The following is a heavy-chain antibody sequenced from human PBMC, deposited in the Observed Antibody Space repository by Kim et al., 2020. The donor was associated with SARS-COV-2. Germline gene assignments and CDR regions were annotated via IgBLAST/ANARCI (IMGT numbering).Heavy chain of an antibody. Sequence: SETLSLTCTVSGGSISSYYWSWIRQPPGKGLEWIGYIYYSGSTNYNPSLKSRVTISVDTSKNQFSLKLSSVTAADTAVYYCARGAVGIAAAGRRDGMDVWGQGTTVTVSS. D-gene: IGHD6-13*01. CDR1: GGSISSYY. J-gene: IGHJ6*02. CDR3: ARGAVGIAAAGRRDGMDV. CDR2: IYYSGST. V-gene: IGHV4-59*01.